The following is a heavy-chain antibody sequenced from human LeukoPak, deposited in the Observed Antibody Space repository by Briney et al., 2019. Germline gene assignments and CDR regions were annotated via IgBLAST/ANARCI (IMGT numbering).Heavy chain of an antibody. CDR3: ATPQLPDMGNDAFDI. J-gene: IGHJ3*02. V-gene: IGHV3-23*01. D-gene: IGHD2-2*01. Sequence: GGSLRLSWATSGFSFINYAMSWVRQAPGKGLEWVSVISGGGVNIFYAESVKGRFTISRDDSKNTVYLQMNSLRAEDTAVYYCATPQLPDMGNDAFDIWGQGTMVTVSS. CDR2: ISGGGVNI. CDR1: GFSFINYA.